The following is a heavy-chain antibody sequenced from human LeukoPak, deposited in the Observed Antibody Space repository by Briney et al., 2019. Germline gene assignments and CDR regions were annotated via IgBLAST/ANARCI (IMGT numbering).Heavy chain of an antibody. D-gene: IGHD4-17*01. V-gene: IGHV1-46*01. CDR3: ARDLYMTAVTTGYFDY. CDR2: INPSGGST. J-gene: IGHJ4*02. CDR1: GYTFTGYY. Sequence: ASVKVSCKASGYTFTGYYMHWVRQPPAQGLEWMGIINPSGGSTNYAQQFQGRLTMTRDTSTSTVYVELSSLRSEDTAVYYCARDLYMTAVTTGYFDYWGQGTLVTVSS.